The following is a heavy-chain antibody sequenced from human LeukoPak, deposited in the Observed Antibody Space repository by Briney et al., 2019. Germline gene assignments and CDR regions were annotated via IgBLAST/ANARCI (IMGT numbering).Heavy chain of an antibody. CDR1: GFSFSNYW. CDR2: IDPHGSET. V-gene: IGHV3-7*01. J-gene: IGHJ4*03. D-gene: IGHD1-1*01. CDR3: ARIWYFGDNNWRYFDY. Sequence: GGSLRLSCAASGFSFSNYWMSWVRQAPGKGLEWVANIDPHGSETQYVGSVKGRFTNSRDNAKNSLYVQMNSLRAEDTAIYYCARIWYFGDNNWRYFDYWGQGTLVTVAS.